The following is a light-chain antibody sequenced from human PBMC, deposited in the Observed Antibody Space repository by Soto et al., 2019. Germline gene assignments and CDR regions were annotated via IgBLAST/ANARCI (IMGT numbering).Light chain of an antibody. V-gene: IGLV2-11*01. CDR2: DVT. CDR3: CSYAATYTLGV. CDR1: SNDVGVYNY. J-gene: IGLJ2*01. Sequence: QSALTQPRSVSGSPGQSITISCTGASNDVGVYNYVSWYQQPPGRAPKLMIYDVTKRPSGVPDRFSGSKSGNTASLTISGLQAEDEADYYCCSYAATYTLGVFGGGTKLTVL.